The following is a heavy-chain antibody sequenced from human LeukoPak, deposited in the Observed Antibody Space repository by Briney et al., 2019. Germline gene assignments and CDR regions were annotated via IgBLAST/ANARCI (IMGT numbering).Heavy chain of an antibody. D-gene: IGHD3-3*01. CDR1: GGSFSGYY. J-gene: IGHJ4*02. CDR2: INHSGST. V-gene: IGHV4-34*01. CDR3: ARLRSYYDFWSGYYTICYFDY. Sequence: PPETLSLTCAVYGGSFSGYYWSWIRQPPRKGLEWIGEINHSGSTNYNPSLKSRVTISVDTSKNQFSLKLSSVTAADTAVYYCARLRSYYDFWSGYYTICYFDYWGQGTLVTVSS.